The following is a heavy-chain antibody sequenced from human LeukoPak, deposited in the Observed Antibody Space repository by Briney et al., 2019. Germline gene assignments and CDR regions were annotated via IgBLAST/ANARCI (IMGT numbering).Heavy chain of an antibody. V-gene: IGHV3-48*03. CDR1: GLTFTSYE. J-gene: IGHJ6*03. CDR2: ISSSGSTT. CDR3: ARSPAGANYYLDV. Sequence: GGSLRLSCAASGLTFTSYEMNRVRQAPGKGLEGVSYISSSGSTTYYADSMKGRFTISRDNAKNSLYLQMNSLRAEDTAVYYCARSPAGANYYLDVWGKGTTVTISS. D-gene: IGHD1-14*01.